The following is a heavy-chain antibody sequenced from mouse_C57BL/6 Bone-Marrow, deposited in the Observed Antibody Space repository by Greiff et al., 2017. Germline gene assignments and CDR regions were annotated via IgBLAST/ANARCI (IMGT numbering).Heavy chain of an antibody. CDR3: ARRGDPNAMDY. CDR1: GYTFTSYW. J-gene: IGHJ4*01. CDR2: IYPGSGST. V-gene: IGHV1-55*01. Sequence: QVQLQQPGAELVKPGASVKMSCKASGYTFTSYWLTWVKQRPGQGLEWIGDIYPGSGSTNYNEKFKSKATLTVDTSSSTAYMQLSSLTSEDSAVYYCARRGDPNAMDYWGQGTSVTVSS.